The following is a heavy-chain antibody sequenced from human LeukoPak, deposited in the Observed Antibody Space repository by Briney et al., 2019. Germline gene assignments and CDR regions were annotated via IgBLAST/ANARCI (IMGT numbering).Heavy chain of an antibody. V-gene: IGHV1-69*13. J-gene: IGHJ3*02. CDR2: ITPIPGTA. D-gene: IGHD3-22*01. CDR1: GGTFSSYA. CDR3: ARGRSGYYHDDAFDI. Sequence: SVKVSCKASGGTFSSYAISWARQAPGQGLEWMGGITPIPGTANHAQKFQGRVTITADESTSTAYMEPRSLRSEDTVVYYCARGRSGYYHDDAFDIWGQGTMVTVSS.